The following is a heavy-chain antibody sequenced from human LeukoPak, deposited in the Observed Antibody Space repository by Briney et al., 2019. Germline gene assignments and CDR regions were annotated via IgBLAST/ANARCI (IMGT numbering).Heavy chain of an antibody. J-gene: IGHJ4*02. V-gene: IGHV3-53*01. D-gene: IGHD4-17*01. Sequence: GGSLRLSCAASGFTVSSNYMSWVRQAPGKGLEWVSVIYSGGSTYYADSVKGRFTISRDNSKNTLYLQMNSLRAEDTAVYYCARDGPHSYGDLDYWGQGTLVTVSS. CDR3: ARDGPHSYGDLDY. CDR1: GFTVSSNY. CDR2: IYSGGST.